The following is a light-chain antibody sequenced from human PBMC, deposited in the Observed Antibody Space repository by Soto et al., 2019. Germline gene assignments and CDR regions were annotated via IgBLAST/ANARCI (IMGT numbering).Light chain of an antibody. CDR2: GAS. CDR1: QSVSSSY. J-gene: IGKJ3*01. Sequence: EIVLTQSPGTLSLSPGERATLSCRASQSVSSSYLAWYQHKPGQAPRLLIYGASSRATGIPDRFSGSGSETDFTLTISRLEPEDFALYYCRQYDSSLFTFGPGTKVDIK. V-gene: IGKV3-20*01. CDR3: RQYDSSLFT.